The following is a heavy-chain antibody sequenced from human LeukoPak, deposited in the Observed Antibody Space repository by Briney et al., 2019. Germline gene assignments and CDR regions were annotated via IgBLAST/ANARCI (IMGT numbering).Heavy chain of an antibody. Sequence: PGGSLRLSCVASGLTFSTTSMNWVRQAPGKGLEWVSYISGSGSTIYYTDSVEGRFTISRDNARNSVYLQMNSLRDEDTATYYCTRGAIPGYGDNWFWFDSWGQGTLVSVSS. J-gene: IGHJ5*01. D-gene: IGHD1-1*01. V-gene: IGHV3-48*02. CDR1: GLTFSTTS. CDR3: TRGAIPGYGDNWFWFDS. CDR2: ISGSGSTI.